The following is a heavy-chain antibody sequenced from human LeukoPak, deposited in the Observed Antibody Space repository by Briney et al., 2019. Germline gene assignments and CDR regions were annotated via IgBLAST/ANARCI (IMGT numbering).Heavy chain of an antibody. J-gene: IGHJ3*02. D-gene: IGHD3-22*01. V-gene: IGHV4-4*09. CDR1: GGSISSYY. Sequence: SETLSLTCTVSGGSISSYYWSWIRQPPGKGLEWIGYIYTSGNTNYNPSLKSRVTISVDTSKNQLSLKLSSVTAADTAVYYCARHQDYDSSGYYFAFDIWGQGTMVTVSS. CDR3: ARHQDYDSSGYYFAFDI. CDR2: IYTSGNT.